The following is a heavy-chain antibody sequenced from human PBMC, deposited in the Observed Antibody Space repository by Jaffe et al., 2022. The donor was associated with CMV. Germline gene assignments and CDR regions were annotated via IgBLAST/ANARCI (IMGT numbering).Heavy chain of an antibody. Sequence: QVQLVQSGAEVKKPGASVKVSCKASGYTFTGYYMHWVRQAPGQGLEWMGWINPNSGGTNYAQKFQGWVTMTRDTSISTAYMELSRLRSDDTAVYYCARVSGCSGGSCYLEGEDAFDIWGQGTMVTVSS. V-gene: IGHV1-2*04. J-gene: IGHJ3*02. CDR1: GYTFTGYY. CDR2: INPNSGGT. D-gene: IGHD2-15*01. CDR3: ARVSGCSGGSCYLEGEDAFDI.